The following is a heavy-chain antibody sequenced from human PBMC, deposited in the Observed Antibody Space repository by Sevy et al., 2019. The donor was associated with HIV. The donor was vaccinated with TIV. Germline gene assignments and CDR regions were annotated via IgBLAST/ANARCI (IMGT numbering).Heavy chain of an antibody. CDR3: ARAGISIDGDFQH. D-gene: IGHD3-9*01. CDR2: ISPGDSDT. J-gene: IGHJ1*01. V-gene: IGHV5-51*01. Sequence: GESLKISCKGSGYRFTSYWIGWVRQMPGKGPEWMGIISPGDSDTRYSPSFQGQVTISADKSISTAYLQWSSLKASDTAMYYCARAGISIDGDFQHWGQGTLVTVSS. CDR1: GYRFTSYW.